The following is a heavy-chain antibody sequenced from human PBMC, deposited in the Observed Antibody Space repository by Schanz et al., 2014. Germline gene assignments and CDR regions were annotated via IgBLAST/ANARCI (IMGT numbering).Heavy chain of an antibody. V-gene: IGHV3-23*01. CDR3: ARGTDWNLHY. CDR1: GFTFNSYA. CDR2: ISHSGGSK. D-gene: IGHD1-1*01. J-gene: IGHJ4*02. Sequence: DVQLLESGGGLVQPGGSLRLSCAASGFTFNSYAMTWVRQAPGKGLEWVSSISHSGGSKYYADSVKGRFTISRDNSENTLYLQMNSLRAGDTAVYYCARGTDWNLHYWGQGALXTVSS.